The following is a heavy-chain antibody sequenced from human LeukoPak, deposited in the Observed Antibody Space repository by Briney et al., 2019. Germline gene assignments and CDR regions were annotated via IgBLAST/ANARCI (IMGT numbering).Heavy chain of an antibody. CDR3: ARGVSSSRSKYYFDY. CDR1: GFTFSTYA. V-gene: IGHV3-33*08. CDR2: TWHDGSNK. J-gene: IGHJ4*02. D-gene: IGHD6-19*01. Sequence: PGGSLRLSCAASGFTFSTYALHWVRQAPGKGLEWVAVTWHDGSNKYYADSVKGRFTISRDNSKNTLYLQMNSLRLEDTAVYYCARGVSSSRSKYYFDYWGQGTLVTVSS.